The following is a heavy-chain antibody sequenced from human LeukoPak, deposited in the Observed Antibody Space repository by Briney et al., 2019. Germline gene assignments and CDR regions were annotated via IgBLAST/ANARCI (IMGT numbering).Heavy chain of an antibody. CDR3: ARKDGIVVVVAAADAFDI. CDR1: GYTFTGYY. V-gene: IGHV1-2*02. D-gene: IGHD2-15*01. Sequence: EASVKVSCKASGYTFTGYYMHWVRQVPGQGLEWMGWINPNSGGTNYAQKFQGRVTMTRDTSISTAYMELSRLRSDDTAVYYCARKDGIVVVVAAADAFDIWGQGTMVTVSS. CDR2: INPNSGGT. J-gene: IGHJ3*02.